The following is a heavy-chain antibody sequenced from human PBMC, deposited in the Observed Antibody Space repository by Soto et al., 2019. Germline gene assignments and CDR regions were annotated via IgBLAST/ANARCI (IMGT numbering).Heavy chain of an antibody. Sequence: SVKVSCKASGFTFTSSAVQWVLQARGQRLEWIGWIVVGSGNTNYAQKFQERVTITRDMSTSTAYMELSSLRSEDTAVYYCAAADPEDIVVVPAAAYYYYGMDVWGQGTTVTVSS. D-gene: IGHD2-2*01. CDR2: IVVGSGNT. CDR1: GFTFTSSA. CDR3: AAADPEDIVVVPAAAYYYYGMDV. V-gene: IGHV1-58*01. J-gene: IGHJ6*02.